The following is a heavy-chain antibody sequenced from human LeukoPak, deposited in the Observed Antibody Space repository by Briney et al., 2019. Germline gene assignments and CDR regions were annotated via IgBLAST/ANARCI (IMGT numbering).Heavy chain of an antibody. CDR1: GYRFSSCW. V-gene: IGHV5-51*01. D-gene: IGHD5-24*01. Sequence: GESLKTSCQGSGYRFSSCWIGWVRQMPGKGLEWMGIIYPRDSDTRYSPSFQGQVTISVDKSTTTAYLQWSSLKASDTAMYYCARRRDSMDIWGQGTTVTVSS. CDR3: ARRRDSMDI. J-gene: IGHJ6*02. CDR2: IYPRDSDT.